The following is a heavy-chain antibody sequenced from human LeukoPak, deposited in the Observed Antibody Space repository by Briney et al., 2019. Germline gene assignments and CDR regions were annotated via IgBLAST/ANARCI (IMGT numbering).Heavy chain of an antibody. Sequence: SETLSLTCTVSGGSISSGGYYGWWIRQPPGKGLEWIGYIYHSGSTYYNPSLKSRVTIAVDRSKNQFSLKLSSVTAADTAVYYCARDMIGCSSTAMDVWGKGTKVTVSS. CDR1: GGSISSGGYY. D-gene: IGHD2-2*01. V-gene: IGHV4-30-2*01. CDR3: ARDMIGCSSTAMDV. J-gene: IGHJ6*03. CDR2: IYHSGST.